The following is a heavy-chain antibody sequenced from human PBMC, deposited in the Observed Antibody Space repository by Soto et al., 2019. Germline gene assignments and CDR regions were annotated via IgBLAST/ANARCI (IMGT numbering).Heavy chain of an antibody. Sequence: QVQLVESGGGVSQPGGSLRLSCTTSGFTCNTYGMHWVRQAPGKGLEWVAIIWYDGSNKYYADSVKGRFTISRDNSKNTLYLQMNSLSAEDTALYYCARADCTGAYCYSWPFNYGVDVWGQGTTVTVSS. CDR2: IWYDGSNK. D-gene: IGHD2-15*01. CDR1: GFTCNTYG. CDR3: ARADCTGAYCYSWPFNYGVDV. V-gene: IGHV3-33*01. J-gene: IGHJ6*02.